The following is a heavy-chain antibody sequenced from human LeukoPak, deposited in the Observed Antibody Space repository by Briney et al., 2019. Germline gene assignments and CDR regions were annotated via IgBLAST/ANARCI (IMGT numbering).Heavy chain of an antibody. Sequence: GGSLRLSCAASGFTFSSYAMSWVRQAPGKGLEWVSAISTSGSTIYYAESVKGRFTVSRDNAKNSLYLQMNSLRAEDTAVYYCARPDCSGDCYQPLDWGQGTLVTVSS. CDR1: GFTFSSYA. CDR3: ARPDCSGDCYQPLD. J-gene: IGHJ4*02. D-gene: IGHD2-21*02. CDR2: ISTSGSTI. V-gene: IGHV3-48*01.